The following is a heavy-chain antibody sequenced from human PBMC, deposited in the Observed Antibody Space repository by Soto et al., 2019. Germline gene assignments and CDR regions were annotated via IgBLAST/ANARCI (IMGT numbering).Heavy chain of an antibody. CDR3: AKDMRGDCTNGICYTLQS. J-gene: IGHJ5*02. CDR2: ISYDEYNK. Sequence: PGGSLRLSCEASGFSFRSFGMHWVRQAPGKGLEWVALISYDEYNKYYADSVKGRFTISRDISKNTLYLEMSSLRPEDTAVYSCAKDMRGDCTNGICYTLQSWGLGTLVTVSS. V-gene: IGHV3-30*18. D-gene: IGHD2-8*01. CDR1: GFSFRSFG.